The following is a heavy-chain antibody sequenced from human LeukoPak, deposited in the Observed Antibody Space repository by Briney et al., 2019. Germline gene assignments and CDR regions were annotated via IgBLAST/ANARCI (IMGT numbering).Heavy chain of an antibody. CDR3: ARDGPAQMVDFDY. V-gene: IGHV1-2*02. CDR2: IYPNNGAT. Sequence: ASVKVSCKASGYTFSGTGWYLYWLRQAPGHGLECMGWIYPNNGATAYAQKFQGRVAMTRDTSITTAYMELSRLRPDDTAVYYRARDGPAQMVDFDYWGQGTLVTVSS. J-gene: IGHJ4*02. CDR1: GYTFSGTGWY. D-gene: IGHD3-10*01.